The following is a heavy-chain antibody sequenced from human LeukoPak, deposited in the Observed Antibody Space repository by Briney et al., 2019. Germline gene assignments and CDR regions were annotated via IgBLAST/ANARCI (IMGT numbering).Heavy chain of an antibody. CDR1: GYTFTRYD. CDR2: MNPNSGNT. CDR3: ARGWAGVRGDVDY. V-gene: IGHV1-8*01. Sequence: ASVKVSCKASGYTFTRYDINWVRQATGQGLEWMGWMNPNSGNTGYAQKFQGRVTMTRNTSISTAYMKLSSLRSEDTAVYYCARGWAGVRGDVDYWGQGTLVTVSS. J-gene: IGHJ4*02. D-gene: IGHD2-21*02.